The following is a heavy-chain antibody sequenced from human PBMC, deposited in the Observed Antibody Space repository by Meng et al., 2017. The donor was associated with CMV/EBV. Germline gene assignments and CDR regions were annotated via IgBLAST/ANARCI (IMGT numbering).Heavy chain of an antibody. CDR2: IYYSGST. CDR3: ARDQGRGYSYGRDYYGMDV. Sequence: SETLSLTCTVSGGSISSSSYYWGWIHQPPGKGLEWIGSIYYSGSTYYNPSLKSRVTISVDTSKNQFSLKLSSVTAADTAVYYCARDQGRGYSYGRDYYGMDVWGQGTTVTVSS. CDR1: GGSISSSSYY. D-gene: IGHD5-18*01. J-gene: IGHJ6*02. V-gene: IGHV4-39*07.